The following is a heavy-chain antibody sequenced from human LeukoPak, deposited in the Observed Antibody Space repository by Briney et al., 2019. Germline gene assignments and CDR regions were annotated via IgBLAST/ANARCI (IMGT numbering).Heavy chain of an antibody. CDR1: GFTVRSYA. J-gene: IGHJ4*02. CDR3: ARDRGWRSGGYYLYYFDF. Sequence: PGGSLRLSCAASGFTVRSYAMSWVRQAPGKGLEWVSDISGSGGGIYYADSVKGRFTISRDNAKNSLYLQMNSLRAEDTAVYFCARDRGWRSGGYYLYYFDFWGQGTLVTVSS. V-gene: IGHV3-23*01. D-gene: IGHD3-22*01. CDR2: ISGSGGGI.